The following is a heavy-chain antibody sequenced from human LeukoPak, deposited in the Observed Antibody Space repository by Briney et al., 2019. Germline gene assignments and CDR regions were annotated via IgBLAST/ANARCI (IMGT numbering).Heavy chain of an antibody. CDR2: IYYSGST. V-gene: IGHV4-39*07. J-gene: IGHJ3*01. CDR1: GGSISSSSYY. D-gene: IGHD3-22*01. Sequence: SETLSLTCTVSGGSISSSSYYWGWIRQPPGKGLEWIGSIYYSGSTYYNPSLKSRVTISVDTSKNQFSLKLSSVTAADTAVYYCARDMTAYYYNSSGYYYLGNTFDVWGQGTMVTVSS. CDR3: ARDMTAYYYNSSGYYYLGNTFDV.